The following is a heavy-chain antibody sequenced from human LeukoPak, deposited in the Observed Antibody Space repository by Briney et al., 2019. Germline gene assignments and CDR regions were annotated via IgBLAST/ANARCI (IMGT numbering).Heavy chain of an antibody. D-gene: IGHD3-10*01. CDR3: ARLGFGELFTDAFDI. V-gene: IGHV4-59*12. CDR1: GGSISSYY. J-gene: IGHJ3*02. CDR2: IYYSGST. Sequence: SETLSLTCTVSGGSISSYYWSWIRQPPGKGLEWIGYIYYSGSTYYNPSLKSRVTISVDTSKNQFSLKLSSVTAADTAVYYCARLGFGELFTDAFDIWGQGTMVTVSS.